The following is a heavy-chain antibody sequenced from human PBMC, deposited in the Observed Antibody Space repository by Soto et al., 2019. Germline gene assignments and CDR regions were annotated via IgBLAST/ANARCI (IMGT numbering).Heavy chain of an antibody. Sequence: SETLSLTCAVSGGSIRSRNWWSWVLQPPGKGLVRIGKIYHSGSTNYNPSLKSRVTMIVDESKNQCSMKLSAVTAADTVVYYCARVYMVRVTIIPYFDYSGQGSLVSVSS. CDR3: ARVYMVRVTIIPYFDY. CDR2: IYHSGST. CDR1: GGSIRSRNW. J-gene: IGHJ4*02. V-gene: IGHV4-4*02. D-gene: IGHD3-10*01.